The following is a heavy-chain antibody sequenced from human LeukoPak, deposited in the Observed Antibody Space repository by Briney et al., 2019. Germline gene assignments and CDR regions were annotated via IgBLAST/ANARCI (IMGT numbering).Heavy chain of an antibody. V-gene: IGHV4-59*01. Sequence: SETLSLTXTVSGGSISSYYWSWIRQPPGKGLEWIGYIYYSGSTNYNPSLKSRVTISVDTSKNQFSLKLSSVTAADTAVYYCARERSYCTNGVCQDPEVWFDPWGQGTLVTVSS. J-gene: IGHJ5*02. CDR1: GGSISSYY. CDR2: IYYSGST. CDR3: ARERSYCTNGVCQDPEVWFDP. D-gene: IGHD2-8*01.